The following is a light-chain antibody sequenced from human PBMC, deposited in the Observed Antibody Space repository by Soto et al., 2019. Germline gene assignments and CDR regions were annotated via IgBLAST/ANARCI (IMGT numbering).Light chain of an antibody. CDR2: AAS. V-gene: IGKV1-9*01. Sequence: IQLNQSPSVLSASVGDRFNRTCRASQGISSYLAWYQQKKGKAPKXXIYAASTLQSGVPSRFSGSGYGTDFNLTISSLQTEDFATYYCQQLNSYPITFGQGTRLEIK. CDR1: QGISSY. J-gene: IGKJ5*01. CDR3: QQLNSYPIT.